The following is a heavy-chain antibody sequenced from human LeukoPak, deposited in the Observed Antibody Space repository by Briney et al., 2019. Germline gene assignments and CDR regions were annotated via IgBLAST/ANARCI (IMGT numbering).Heavy chain of an antibody. CDR1: GFPFSYYS. V-gene: IGHV3-30*09. CDR2: ISYDEDNK. D-gene: IGHD1-26*01. Sequence: GGSLRLSCAASGFPFSYYSMHWVRQAPGKGLEWVAVISYDEDNKYYADSVKGRFAISRDNSKDTLYLQMNSLRAGDTAVYYCARSPTRSLRVGEFDFWGQGTLVTVSS. J-gene: IGHJ4*02. CDR3: ARSPTRSLRVGEFDF.